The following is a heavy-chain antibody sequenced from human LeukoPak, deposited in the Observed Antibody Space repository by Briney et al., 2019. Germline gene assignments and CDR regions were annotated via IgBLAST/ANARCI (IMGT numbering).Heavy chain of an antibody. CDR2: TSGSGGST. J-gene: IGHJ4*02. CDR3: ASGGPHYYDTSGYYGIDY. Sequence: PGGSLRLSCGASGFTFSSYAMGWVRQAPGKGLEWVSATSGSGGSTYHADSVKGRFTISRDNAKNTLYLQMNSLRAEDTAVYYCASGGPHYYDTSGYYGIDYWGQGSLVTVSS. CDR1: GFTFSSYA. V-gene: IGHV3-23*01. D-gene: IGHD3-22*01.